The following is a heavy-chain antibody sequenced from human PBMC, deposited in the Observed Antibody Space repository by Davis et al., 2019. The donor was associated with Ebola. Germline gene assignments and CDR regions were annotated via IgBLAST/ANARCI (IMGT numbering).Heavy chain of an antibody. J-gene: IGHJ4*02. CDR3: ARDRPTADIVVVPAAILAAAGTEFDY. CDR1: GYTFTSYG. D-gene: IGHD2-2*02. CDR2: ISAYNGNT. Sequence: ASVKVSCKASGYTFTSYGISWVRQAPGQGLEWMGWISAYNGNTNYAQKLQGRVTMTTDTSTSTAYMELRSLRSDDTAVYYCARDRPTADIVVVPAAILAAAGTEFDYWGQGTLVTVSS. V-gene: IGHV1-18*04.